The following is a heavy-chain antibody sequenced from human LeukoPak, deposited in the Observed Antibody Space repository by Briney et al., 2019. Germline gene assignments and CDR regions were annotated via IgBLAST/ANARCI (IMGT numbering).Heavy chain of an antibody. CDR3: ARDSTPYYYDSSGYYPAKN. CDR2: IKQDGSEK. CDR1: GFTFSSYW. J-gene: IGHJ4*02. V-gene: IGHV3-7*01. Sequence: PGGSLRLSCAASGFTFSSYWMSWVRQAPGKGLEWVANIKQDGSEKYYVDSVKGRFTISRDNAKNSLYLQMDSLGPEDTAVYYCARDSTPYYYDSSGYYPAKNWGQGTLVTVSS. D-gene: IGHD3-22*01.